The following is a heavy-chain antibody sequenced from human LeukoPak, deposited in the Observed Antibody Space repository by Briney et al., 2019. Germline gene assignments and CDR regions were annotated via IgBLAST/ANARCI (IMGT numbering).Heavy chain of an antibody. CDR1: GGSISSYY. Sequence: SEALSLTCTVSGGSISSYYWSWIRQPAGKGLEWIGRIYTSGSTNYNPSLKSRVTMSVDTSKNQFSLKLSSVTAADTAVYYCARSSTVTRNFDYWGQGTLVTVSS. V-gene: IGHV4-4*07. CDR3: ARSSTVTRNFDY. J-gene: IGHJ4*02. D-gene: IGHD4-17*01. CDR2: IYTSGST.